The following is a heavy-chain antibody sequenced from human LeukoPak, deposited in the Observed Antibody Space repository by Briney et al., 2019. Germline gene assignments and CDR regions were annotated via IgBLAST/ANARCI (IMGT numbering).Heavy chain of an antibody. D-gene: IGHD1-20*01. J-gene: IGHJ4*02. Sequence: GGSLRLSCAASGFTFSSYNMNWVRQAPGRGLEWISYISSTGSTRYHADSVKGRVTISRDNAKNSLYLQMSSLRAEDTAVYYCARGDNWNYFDYWGQGTLVTVSS. CDR2: ISSTGSTR. CDR3: ARGDNWNYFDY. V-gene: IGHV3-48*01. CDR1: GFTFSSYN.